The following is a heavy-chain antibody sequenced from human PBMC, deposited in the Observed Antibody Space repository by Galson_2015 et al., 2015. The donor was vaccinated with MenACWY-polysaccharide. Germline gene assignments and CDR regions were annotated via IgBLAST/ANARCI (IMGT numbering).Heavy chain of an antibody. Sequence: SVKVSCKAPGYTFKSYAIHWVRQAPGQRLEWMGWINVDKGNTKYSQRFQGRVSITRDTSASTAYMELGGLRSEDTAVYYCARGGTGSLAIDWGQGTLVTVSS. J-gene: IGHJ4*02. D-gene: IGHD7-27*01. CDR1: GYTFKSYA. V-gene: IGHV1-3*01. CDR2: INVDKGNT. CDR3: ARGGTGSLAID.